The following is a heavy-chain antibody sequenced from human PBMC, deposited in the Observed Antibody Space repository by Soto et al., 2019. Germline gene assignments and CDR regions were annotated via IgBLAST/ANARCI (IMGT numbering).Heavy chain of an antibody. Sequence: ASVKVSCKASGYTFTSYAMHWVRQAPGQRLEWMGWINAGNGNTKYSQKFQGRVTITRDTSASTAYMELSSLRSEDTAVYYCARDRLLLFGELLSYYYYGMDVWGQGTTVTVSS. CDR2: INAGNGNT. J-gene: IGHJ6*02. CDR1: GYTFTSYA. D-gene: IGHD3-10*01. V-gene: IGHV1-3*01. CDR3: ARDRLLLFGELLSYYYYGMDV.